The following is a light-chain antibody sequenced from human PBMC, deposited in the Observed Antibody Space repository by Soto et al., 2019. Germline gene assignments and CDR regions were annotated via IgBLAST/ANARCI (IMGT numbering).Light chain of an antibody. Sequence: DIHMTHSPYTLSASVGDLVALTCLASQTIRSWLDWYQQKPGKAPKLLIYTASTLKSGGPSRFSGSGSGTEFTLTISSLHPDDFATYYCQHYNSYSEAFGQGTKVDIK. CDR3: QHYNSYSEA. CDR2: TAS. CDR1: QTIRSW. J-gene: IGKJ1*01. V-gene: IGKV1-5*03.